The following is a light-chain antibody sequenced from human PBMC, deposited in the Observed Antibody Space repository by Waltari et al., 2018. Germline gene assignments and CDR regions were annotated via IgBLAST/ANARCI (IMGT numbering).Light chain of an antibody. CDR3: LSYTNTAVRV. J-gene: IGLJ3*02. Sequence: QSALTQPASVSGSPGQAITISCTGSSSDVGANNYVSWYRQYPGKAPQVLIYGVSNRPSGVSTRFSGSKSGNTASRTISGLQAEDEADYYCLSYTNTAVRVFGGGTRLTVL. CDR2: GVS. V-gene: IGLV2-14*01. CDR1: SSDVGANNY.